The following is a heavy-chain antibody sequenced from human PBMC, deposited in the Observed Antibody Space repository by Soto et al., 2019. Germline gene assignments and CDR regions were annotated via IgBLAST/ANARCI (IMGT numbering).Heavy chain of an antibody. CDR3: ARGYYITGTTRQSVYFHH. CDR1: GGSFSGYY. Sequence: PSATLSLTCAVSGGSFSGYYWSWIRHPPGKGLEWIGEITHSGSTNYNPSLKSRVTISVDTSKNQFSLKLSSVTAADTAVYYTARGYYITGTTRQSVYFHHWGQGTLVTVST. J-gene: IGHJ1*01. V-gene: IGHV4-34*01. D-gene: IGHD1-7*01. CDR2: ITHSGST.